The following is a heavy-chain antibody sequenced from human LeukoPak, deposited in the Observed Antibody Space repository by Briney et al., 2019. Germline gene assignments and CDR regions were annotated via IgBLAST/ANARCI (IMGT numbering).Heavy chain of an antibody. J-gene: IGHJ4*02. D-gene: IGHD1-1*01. Sequence: PSETLSLTCTVSGGSISSGGYYWSWIRQHPGEGLEWIGYIYYSGSTYYNPSLKSRVTISVDTSKNQFSLKLSSVTAADTAVYYCARQLYGMVDYWGQGTLVTVSS. CDR3: ARQLYGMVDY. CDR2: IYYSGST. CDR1: GGSISSGGYY. V-gene: IGHV4-31*03.